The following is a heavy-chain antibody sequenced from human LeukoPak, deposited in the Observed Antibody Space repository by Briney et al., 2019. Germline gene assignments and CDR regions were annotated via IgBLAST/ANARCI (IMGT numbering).Heavy chain of an antibody. J-gene: IGHJ3*02. CDR3: ARGKRGDSSSSDAFDI. V-gene: IGHV3-30-3*01. CDR2: ISYDGSNK. Sequence: GGSLRLSCAASGFTFSSYAMHWVRQAPGKGLEWVAVISYDGSNKYYADSVKGRFTISRDNSKNTLYLQMNSLRAEDTAVYYCARGKRGDSSSSDAFDIWGQGTMVTVSS. D-gene: IGHD3-22*01. CDR1: GFTFSSYA.